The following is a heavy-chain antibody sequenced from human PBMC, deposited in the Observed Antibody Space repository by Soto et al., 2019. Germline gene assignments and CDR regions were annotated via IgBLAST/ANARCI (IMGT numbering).Heavy chain of an antibody. CDR2: IYYSGST. V-gene: IGHV4-30-4*01. D-gene: IGHD3-3*01. J-gene: IGHJ6*02. CDR1: GGSISSGDYY. Sequence: SETLSLTCTVSGGSISSGDYYWSWIRQPPGKGLEWIGYIYYSGSTYYNPSLKSRVTISVDTSKNQFSLKLSSVTAADTAVYYCARTTYDFWSGYPYYYYYGMDVWGQGTTVTVSS. CDR3: ARTTYDFWSGYPYYYYYGMDV.